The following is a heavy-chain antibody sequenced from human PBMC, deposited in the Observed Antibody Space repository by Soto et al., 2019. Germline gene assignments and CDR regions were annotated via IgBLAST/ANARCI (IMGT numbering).Heavy chain of an antibody. CDR3: ARDLFIGGDYGMDV. J-gene: IGHJ6*02. CDR1: GFTFSSYA. V-gene: IGHV3-30-3*01. Sequence: QVQLVESGGGVVQPGRSLRLSCAASGFTFSSYAMHWVRQAPGKGLEWVAVISYDGSNKYYADSVKGRFTISRDNSKNTLYLQMNSLRAEDTAVYYCARDLFIGGDYGMDVWGQGTTVTVSS. CDR2: ISYDGSNK. D-gene: IGHD3-3*01.